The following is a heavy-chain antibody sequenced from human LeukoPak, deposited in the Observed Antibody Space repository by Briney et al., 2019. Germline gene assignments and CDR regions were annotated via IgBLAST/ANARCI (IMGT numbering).Heavy chain of an antibody. V-gene: IGHV3-66*01. CDR3: ARASPQQAFLFDY. J-gene: IGHJ4*02. CDR2: IYSLGDT. D-gene: IGHD1/OR15-1a*01. Sequence: GGALRLSFTASGFIVSDNRMSWVRQAPGKGLEWVSLIYSLGDTYYAVSVKGRFTISRDNSQNTVYLQMNSLRAEDPAIYYCARASPQQAFLFDYWGQGTLVTVSS. CDR1: GFIVSDNR.